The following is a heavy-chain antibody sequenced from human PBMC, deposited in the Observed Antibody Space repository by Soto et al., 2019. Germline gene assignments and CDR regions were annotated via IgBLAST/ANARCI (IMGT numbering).Heavy chain of an antibody. CDR2: IYHSGST. CDR1: GGSIISSNW. CDR3: ARYYYGSALGYFDY. D-gene: IGHD3-10*01. Sequence: SETLSLTCAVSGGSIISSNWLRLFRHPPGKGLEWIGEIYHSGSTNYNPSLKSRVTISVDKSKNQFSLKLSSVTAADTAVYYCARYYYGSALGYFDYWGQGTLVTVSS. J-gene: IGHJ4*02. V-gene: IGHV4-4*02.